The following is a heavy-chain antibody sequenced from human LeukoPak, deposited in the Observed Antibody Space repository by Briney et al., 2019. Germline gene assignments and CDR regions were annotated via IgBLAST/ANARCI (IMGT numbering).Heavy chain of an antibody. Sequence: ASVKVSCKASGYTFTGYYMHWVRQAPGQGLEWMGWINPNSGGTNYAQKFQGRVTMTRDTSISTAYMELSRLRSDDTAVYYCARELYYYDSSGYYGGDYWGQGTLVTVSS. CDR2: INPNSGGT. CDR3: ARELYYYDSSGYYGGDY. J-gene: IGHJ4*02. CDR1: GYTFTGYY. V-gene: IGHV1-2*02. D-gene: IGHD3-22*01.